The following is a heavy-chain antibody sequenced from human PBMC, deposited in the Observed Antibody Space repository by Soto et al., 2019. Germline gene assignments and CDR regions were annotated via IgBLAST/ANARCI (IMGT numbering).Heavy chain of an antibody. CDR3: AKKPYYDFWSGYFLDY. Sequence: GGSLRLSCAASGFTFSSYAMSWVRQAPGKGLEWVSAISGSGGSTYYADSVKGRFTISRDNSKNTLYLQMYSLRAEDTAVYYCAKKPYYDFWSGYFLDYWGQGTLVTVSS. D-gene: IGHD3-3*01. J-gene: IGHJ4*02. V-gene: IGHV3-23*01. CDR1: GFTFSSYA. CDR2: ISGSGGST.